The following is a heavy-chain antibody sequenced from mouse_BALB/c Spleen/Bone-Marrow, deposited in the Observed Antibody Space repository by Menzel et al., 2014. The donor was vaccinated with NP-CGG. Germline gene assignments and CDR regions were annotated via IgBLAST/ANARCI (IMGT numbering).Heavy chain of an antibody. CDR1: GYTFTSYD. D-gene: IGHD2-3*01. CDR2: IYPGDGST. Sequence: VQLQQSGPDLVKPGALVKISCKASGYTFTSYDINWVQQTPEQGLEWIGWIYPGDGSTKYNEKFKGKATLTADKSSGTAYMKFSSLTPENSAVYFCARGIYKGYYPYGMDYWGQGTSVTVSS. V-gene: IGHV1S56*01. J-gene: IGHJ4*01. CDR3: ARGIYKGYYPYGMDY.